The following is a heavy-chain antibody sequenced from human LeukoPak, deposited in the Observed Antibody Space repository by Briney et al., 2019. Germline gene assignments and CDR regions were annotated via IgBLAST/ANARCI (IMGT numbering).Heavy chain of an antibody. CDR1: GFIFSSYE. CDR3: ARDWWYGGSRAPPRSFDI. J-gene: IGHJ3*02. D-gene: IGHD1-26*01. Sequence: GESLRLSCEASGFIFSSYEMNWVRQAPAKGLELVSFISRCGRTIYYADCVKGRFSLSRDNAKTSESLQMNSPRAEDTAVYYCARDWWYGGSRAPPRSFDIWGQGTMVTVSS. V-gene: IGHV3-48*03. CDR2: ISRCGRTI.